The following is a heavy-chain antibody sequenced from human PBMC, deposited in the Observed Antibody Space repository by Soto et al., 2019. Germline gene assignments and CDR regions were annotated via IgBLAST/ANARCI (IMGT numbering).Heavy chain of an antibody. Sequence: EVQLVESGGGLVQPGGSLRLSCAASGFTFSSDWMSWVRQARGEWLEWVANIKQDGSEKYYVDSVKGRFTISIDSAKNSLHLQMNSVRAEDSAVYYCARVEACTNGVCRRFYWYFDLWGRGTLVTVSS. D-gene: IGHD2-8*01. V-gene: IGHV3-7*05. CDR2: IKQDGSEK. J-gene: IGHJ2*01. CDR1: GFTFSSDW. CDR3: ARVEACTNGVCRRFYWYFDL.